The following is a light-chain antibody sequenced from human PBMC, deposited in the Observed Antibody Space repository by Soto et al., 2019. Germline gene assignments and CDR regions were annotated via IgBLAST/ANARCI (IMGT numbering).Light chain of an antibody. J-gene: IGLJ1*01. CDR1: SSDVGGYNL. CDR3: CSYAGSSTVV. CDR2: DGN. V-gene: IGLV2-23*01. Sequence: QSALTQPASVSGSPGQSITISCTGTSSDVGGYNLVSWYQQQPDKAPKLMIFDGNLRPSGVSHRYSGSKFGNTASLTISGLQAEDEGDYYCCSYAGSSTVVFGTGTKLTVL.